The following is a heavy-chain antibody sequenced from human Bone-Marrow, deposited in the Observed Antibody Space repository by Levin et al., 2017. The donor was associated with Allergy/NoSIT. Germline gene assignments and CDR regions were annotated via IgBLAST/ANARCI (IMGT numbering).Heavy chain of an antibody. CDR1: GGSISTSNYF. J-gene: IGHJ4*02. D-gene: IGHD3-16*01. Sequence: SETLSLTCTVSGGSISTSNYFWGWIRQPPGKGLEWIGSIYYSGSTYYNPSLKSRVTISVDTSKNQFSPNLSSVTAADTAVYYCARYDYVWGTPDYWGQGTLVTVSS. V-gene: IGHV4-39*01. CDR3: ARYDYVWGTPDY. CDR2: IYYSGST.